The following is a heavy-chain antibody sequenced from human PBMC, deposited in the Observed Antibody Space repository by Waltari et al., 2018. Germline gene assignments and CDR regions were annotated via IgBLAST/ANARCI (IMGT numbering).Heavy chain of an antibody. Sequence: QVQLRESGPGLVNPSGTLSLICIVSGDSLTNNFWWSWVRQRPGKRLEWLGQIYRTGKTNYNPSLESRVIVSIDTSNQQLSLKLTSATAADTAIYYCARDRGKGLYLDSWGQGILVTVSP. CDR1: GDSLTNNFW. CDR2: IYRTGKT. CDR3: ARDRGKGLYLDS. D-gene: IGHD2-15*01. V-gene: IGHV4-4*02. J-gene: IGHJ5*01.